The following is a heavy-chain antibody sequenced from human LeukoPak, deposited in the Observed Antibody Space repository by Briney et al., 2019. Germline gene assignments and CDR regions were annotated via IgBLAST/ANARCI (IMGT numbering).Heavy chain of an antibody. Sequence: GGSLRLSCAASGFTFSDHIMNWVRQLPGKRLEWVAYVSGSGSTVYYADSVQGRFTISRDNSKSTLCLQMNSLRAEDTAVYYCARTYCIGSSCPGVFEYWGQGTLVTVSS. D-gene: IGHD2-15*01. J-gene: IGHJ4*02. CDR3: ARTYCIGSSCPGVFEY. V-gene: IGHV3-23*01. CDR1: GFTFSDHI. CDR2: VSGSGSTV.